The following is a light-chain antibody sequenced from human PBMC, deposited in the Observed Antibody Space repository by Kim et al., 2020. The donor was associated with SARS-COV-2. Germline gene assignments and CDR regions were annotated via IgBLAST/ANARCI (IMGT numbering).Light chain of an antibody. V-gene: IGLV1-40*01. CDR3: QSYDRSLSGSV. CDR1: SSNIGAYYD. CDR2: DNI. J-gene: IGLJ3*02. Sequence: QRVTMSCTGSSSNIGAYYDVHWYQQLPGRAPKLLIYDNINRPSGVPDRISGSKSGTSASLVITGLQAEDEAVYYCQSYDRSLSGSVFGGGTQLTVL.